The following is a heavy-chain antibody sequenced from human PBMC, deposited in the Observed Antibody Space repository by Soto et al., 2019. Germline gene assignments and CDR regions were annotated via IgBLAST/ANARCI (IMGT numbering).Heavy chain of an antibody. CDR3: AKGSGWYMDY. V-gene: IGHV3-30*18. D-gene: IGHD6-19*01. J-gene: IGHJ4*02. CDR1: GFTFSSYA. Sequence: PGGSLRLSCAASGFTFSSYAMYLVRQAPGKGLEWVAVISYDVSNKYYADSVKGRFTISRDNSKNTLYLQMNSLRAEDTAVYYCAKGSGWYMDYWGQGALVTVSS. CDR2: ISYDVSNK.